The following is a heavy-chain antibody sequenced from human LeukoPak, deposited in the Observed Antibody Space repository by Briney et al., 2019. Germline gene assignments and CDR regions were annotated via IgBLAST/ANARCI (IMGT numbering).Heavy chain of an antibody. D-gene: IGHD6-19*01. V-gene: IGHV3-48*03. CDR2: ISSSGSTI. J-gene: IGHJ4*02. CDR3: ARVGSGWHFDH. CDR1: GFTFISYE. Sequence: GGSLRLSCTASGFTFISYEMTWVRQAPGKGLEWVSYISSSGSTIYYADSVEGRFTISRDNAKNSLYLQMSSLRAEDTATYYCARVGSGWHFDHWVQGTLVTVSS.